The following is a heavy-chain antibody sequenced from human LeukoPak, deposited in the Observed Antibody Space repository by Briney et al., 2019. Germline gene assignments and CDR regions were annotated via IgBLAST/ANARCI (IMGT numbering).Heavy chain of an antibody. J-gene: IGHJ5*02. CDR3: ARAPGGTGTTLRWDWFDP. V-gene: IGHV3-74*01. D-gene: IGHD1-1*01. CDR1: GFILSSCW. Sequence: PGWSLSLSCAASGFILSSCWMHWVRQARGRGLVWVSRINSDGSSTSYADSVKVRFTISRDTAKNTLSLHINKLRAEDTAVYYCARAPGGTGTTLRWDWFDPWGQGTLVTVSS. CDR2: INSDGSST.